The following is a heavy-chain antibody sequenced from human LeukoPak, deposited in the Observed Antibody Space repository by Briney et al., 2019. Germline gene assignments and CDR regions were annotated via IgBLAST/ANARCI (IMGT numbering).Heavy chain of an antibody. D-gene: IGHD6-19*01. Sequence: PGRSPRLSCAASGFTFSSYAMHWVRQAPGKGLEWVAVISYDGSNKYYADSVKGRFTISRDNSKNTLYLQMNSLRAEDTAVYYCARGDSSLDALDYWGQGTLVTVSS. V-gene: IGHV3-30*04. CDR2: ISYDGSNK. CDR1: GFTFSSYA. J-gene: IGHJ4*02. CDR3: ARGDSSLDALDY.